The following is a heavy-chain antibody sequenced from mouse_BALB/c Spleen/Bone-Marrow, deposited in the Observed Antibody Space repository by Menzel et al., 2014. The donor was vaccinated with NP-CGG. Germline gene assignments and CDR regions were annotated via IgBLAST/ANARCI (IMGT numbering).Heavy chain of an antibody. V-gene: IGHV3-8*02. Sequence: EVKLVESGPSLVKPSQTLSLTCSVTGDSITSGYWNWIRKFPAIKLEYMGYINFSGSTYYNPSLESRISITRDTSKNQYYLHLNSVTTEDTATYYCASGGPTMITYYAMDYWRQGTSVTVSS. CDR2: INFSGST. J-gene: IGHJ4*01. CDR3: ASGGPTMITYYAMDY. CDR1: GDSITSGY. D-gene: IGHD2-4*01.